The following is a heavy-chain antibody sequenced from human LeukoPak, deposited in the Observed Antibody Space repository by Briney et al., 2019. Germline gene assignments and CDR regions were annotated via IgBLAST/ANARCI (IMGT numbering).Heavy chain of an antibody. CDR1: GFTFSSYA. J-gene: IGHJ5*02. CDR2: ISYDGSNK. Sequence: GGSLRLSCAASGFTFSSYAMHWVRQAPGTGLEWVAVISYDGSNKYYADSVKGRFTISRDNSKNTLYLQMNSLRAEDTAVYYCARDQVGSSSWYNWFDPWGQGTLVTVSS. V-gene: IGHV3-30-3*01. D-gene: IGHD6-13*01. CDR3: ARDQVGSSSWYNWFDP.